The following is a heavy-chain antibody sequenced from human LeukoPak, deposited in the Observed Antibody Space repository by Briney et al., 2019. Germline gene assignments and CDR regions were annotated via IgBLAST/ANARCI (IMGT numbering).Heavy chain of an antibody. CDR1: GFTLSTNA. CDR3: AKDVGKWESLHFFDY. Sequence: GGSLRLSCLTSGFTLSTNAMSWVRQAPGKGLEWISGSGSGASTYYADSVKGRFTISRDDSRNTLYLQMNSLRGDDTAVYYCAKDVGKWESLHFFDYWGQGTLVTVSS. D-gene: IGHD1-26*01. CDR2: SGSGAST. V-gene: IGHV3-23*01. J-gene: IGHJ4*02.